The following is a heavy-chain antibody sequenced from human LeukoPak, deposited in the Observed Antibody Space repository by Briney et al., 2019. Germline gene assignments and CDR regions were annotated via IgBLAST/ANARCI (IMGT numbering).Heavy chain of an antibody. CDR1: GGSFSGYY. Sequence: PSETLSLTCAVYGGSFSGYYWSWIHQPPGKGLEWIGEINHSGSTNYNPSLKSRVTISVDTSKNQFSLKLSSVTAADTAVYYCARLLSVVAATLGFDPWGQGTLVTVSS. CDR2: INHSGST. V-gene: IGHV4-34*01. D-gene: IGHD2-15*01. CDR3: ARLLSVVAATLGFDP. J-gene: IGHJ5*02.